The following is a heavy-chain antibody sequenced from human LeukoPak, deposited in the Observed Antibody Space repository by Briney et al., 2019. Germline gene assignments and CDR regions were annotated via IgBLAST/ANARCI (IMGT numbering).Heavy chain of an antibody. J-gene: IGHJ4*02. CDR3: ARSLFPYYYDSSAYFPFDY. D-gene: IGHD3-22*01. Sequence: PRGSLRLSCAASGFTFSSYSMNWVRQAPGKGLEWIGEINHSGSTNYNPSLKSRVTISVDTSKNQLSLRLTSVTAADTAVYYCARSLFPYYYDSSAYFPFDYWGQGTLVTVSS. CDR1: GFTFSSYS. CDR2: INHSGST. V-gene: IGHV4-34*01.